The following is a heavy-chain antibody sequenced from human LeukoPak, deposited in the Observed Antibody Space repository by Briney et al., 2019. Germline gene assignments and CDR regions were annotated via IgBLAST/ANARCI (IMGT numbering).Heavy chain of an antibody. J-gene: IGHJ4*02. CDR1: GYSFPMYW. CDR2: IYPGDSET. Sequence: GESLKISCKGSGYSFPMYWIAWVRQMPGKGLEWMGIIYPGDSETRYSPSFQGQVTISADKSITTAYLQWSSLKASDTAIYYCARDASYIDYWGQGTLVTVPS. CDR3: ARDASYIDY. V-gene: IGHV5-51*01.